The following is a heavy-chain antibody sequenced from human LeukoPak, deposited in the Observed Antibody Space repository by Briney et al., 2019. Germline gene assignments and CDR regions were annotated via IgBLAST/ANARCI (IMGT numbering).Heavy chain of an antibody. D-gene: IGHD3-22*01. CDR1: GFTFSLDW. V-gene: IGHV3-7*01. CDR2: IKQDGSEK. Sequence: EGSLRLSCEASGFTFSLDWMSWVRQAPGKGLEWVANIKQDGSEKYYVDSVKGRFTISRDNAKNSLYLQMNSLIADDTAVYYFARDGDTSGYTDWGQGTLVTVSS. J-gene: IGHJ4*02. CDR3: ARDGDTSGYTD.